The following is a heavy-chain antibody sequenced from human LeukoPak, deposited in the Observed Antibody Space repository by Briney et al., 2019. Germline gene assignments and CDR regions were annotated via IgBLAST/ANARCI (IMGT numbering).Heavy chain of an antibody. Sequence: SETLSLTCAVYGESFSGYYWSWIRQPPGKGLEWIGEINHSGSTNYNPSLKSRVTISVDTSKNQFSLKLSSVTAADTAVYYCARIVSPYYYGSGSLPWGQGTLVTVSS. CDR2: INHSGST. V-gene: IGHV4-34*01. D-gene: IGHD3-10*01. CDR1: GESFSGYY. J-gene: IGHJ4*02. CDR3: ARIVSPYYYGSGSLP.